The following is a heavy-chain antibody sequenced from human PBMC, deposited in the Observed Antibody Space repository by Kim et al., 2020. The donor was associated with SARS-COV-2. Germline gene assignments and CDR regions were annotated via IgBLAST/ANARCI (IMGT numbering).Heavy chain of an antibody. V-gene: IGHV3-15*01. CDR3: TTRIPSGITGTTECGY. D-gene: IGHD1-7*01. Sequence: PVKGRFTISSDDSKNTLYLQMNSLKTEDTAVYYCTTRIPSGITGTTECGYWGQGTLVTVSS. J-gene: IGHJ4*02.